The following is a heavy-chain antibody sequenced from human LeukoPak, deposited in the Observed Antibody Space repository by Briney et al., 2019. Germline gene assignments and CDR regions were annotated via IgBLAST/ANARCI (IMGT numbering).Heavy chain of an antibody. CDR1: GFIFGDYA. CDR2: ISSKTYGGTT. J-gene: IGHJ4*02. V-gene: IGHV3-49*04. Sequence: GGSLRLSCTASGFIFGDYAMGWVRQAPGKGLEWVGFISSKTYGGTTEYAASVKGRFTISRDDSKSIAYLQMNSLKTEDTAVYYCTRDRAHYGYEKYLFDYWGQGTLVTVSS. D-gene: IGHD5-12*01. CDR3: TRDRAHYGYEKYLFDY.